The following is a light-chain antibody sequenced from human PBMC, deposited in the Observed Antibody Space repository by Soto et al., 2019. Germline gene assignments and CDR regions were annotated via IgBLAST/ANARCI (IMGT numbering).Light chain of an antibody. CDR2: EVS. V-gene: IGLV2-8*01. Sequence: QSALTQPPSASGSPGQSVTISCTGTSSDVGGYNFVSWYQQHPGKAPKLMIYEVSERPSGVPDRFSGSKSGNTASLTVSGIQAEDEADYYCSSCAGSNIVVLGGGTKLTVL. CDR1: SSDVGGYNF. CDR3: SSCAGSNIVV. J-gene: IGLJ2*01.